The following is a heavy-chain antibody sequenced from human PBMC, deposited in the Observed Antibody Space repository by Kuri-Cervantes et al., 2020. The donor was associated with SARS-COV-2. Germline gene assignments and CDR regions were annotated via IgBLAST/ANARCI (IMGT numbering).Heavy chain of an antibody. D-gene: IGHD4-17*01. V-gene: IGHV3-13*05. CDR3: AKDGGPGYGDYVYFDY. J-gene: IGHJ4*02. CDR1: GFTFSSYD. Sequence: GGSLRLSCAASGFTFSSYDMHWVRQATGKGLEWVSAIGTAGDPYYPGSVKGRFTISRENAKNSLYLQMNSLRAEDTAVYYCAKDGGPGYGDYVYFDYWGQGTLVTVSS. CDR2: IGTAGDP.